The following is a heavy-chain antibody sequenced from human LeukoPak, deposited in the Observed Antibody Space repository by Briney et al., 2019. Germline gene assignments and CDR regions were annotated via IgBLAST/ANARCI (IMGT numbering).Heavy chain of an antibody. CDR3: ARTYDFGRGPPGDAFDN. V-gene: IGHV3-48*01. J-gene: IGHJ3*02. CDR2: IDARSGIT. D-gene: IGHD3-3*01. Sequence: GGSLRLSCSASGFTFNNYALTWVRQSPGKVPEWVSYIDARSGITYYADSVQGRFTISRDNAQESVFLQMNSLRADDTAVYYCARTYDFGRGPPGDAFDNWGPGTLVTVSS. CDR1: GFTFNNYA.